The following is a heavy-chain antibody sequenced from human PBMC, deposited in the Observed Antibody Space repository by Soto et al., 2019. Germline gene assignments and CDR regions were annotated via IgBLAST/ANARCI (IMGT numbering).Heavy chain of an antibody. CDR2: IYYSGNT. V-gene: IGHV4-30-4*01. D-gene: IGHD3-9*01. Sequence: PSETLSLTCTVSGSSIINGDYYWTWIRQPPGKGLEWIGYIYYSGNTYYNPSLKSRVMISVDTSKNQFSLNLSSVTAADTAVYYCASGYYDILTGRDTKYYFDYWGQGALVTVSS. CDR1: GSSIINGDYY. CDR3: ASGYYDILTGRDTKYYFDY. J-gene: IGHJ4*02.